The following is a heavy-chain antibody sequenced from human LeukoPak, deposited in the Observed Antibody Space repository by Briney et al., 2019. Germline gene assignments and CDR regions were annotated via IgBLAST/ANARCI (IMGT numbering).Heavy chain of an antibody. CDR3: ARQISYAAAWPTI. V-gene: IGHV4-59*08. CDR1: GDSISSYY. Sequence: PSETLSLTCTVSGDSISSYYWSWVRQPPGKGLEWIGYIHYSGGTNYNPSLKSRVTISVDTSMNQFFLSLTSVTAADTAIYYCARQISYAAAWPTIWGQGTMVTVPS. CDR2: IHYSGGT. J-gene: IGHJ3*02. D-gene: IGHD2-2*01.